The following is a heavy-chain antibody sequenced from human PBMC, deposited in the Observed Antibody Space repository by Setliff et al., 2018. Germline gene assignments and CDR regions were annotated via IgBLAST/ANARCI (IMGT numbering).Heavy chain of an antibody. D-gene: IGHD2-15*01. CDR1: GFTFRNYG. CDR3: AKDQGTGYCSGGSCYLFEH. Sequence: GGTLRLSCAASGFTFRNYGMHWVRQAPGKGPEWVAVIWFDGGNEFYADSVRGRFTISRDNSKNMLYLQMDSLRVEDTAVYYCAKDQGTGYCSGGSCYLFEHWGQGVQVTVSS. J-gene: IGHJ4*02. CDR2: IWFDGGNE. V-gene: IGHV3-33*03.